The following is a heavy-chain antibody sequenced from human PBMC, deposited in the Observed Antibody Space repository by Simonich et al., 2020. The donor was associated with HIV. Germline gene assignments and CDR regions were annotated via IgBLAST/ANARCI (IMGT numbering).Heavy chain of an antibody. CDR3: ARRTGYDLDY. CDR2: INHSGST. Sequence: QVQLQQWGAGLLKPSETLSLTCAVYGGSFSGYYWSWIRQPPGKGLEWIGEINHSGSTDYNPSLKSRVTISVDTAKNQFSLKLSSVTAAETAVYYCARRTGYDLDYWGQGTLVTVSS. J-gene: IGHJ4*02. CDR1: GGSFSGYY. D-gene: IGHD5-12*01. V-gene: IGHV4-34*01.